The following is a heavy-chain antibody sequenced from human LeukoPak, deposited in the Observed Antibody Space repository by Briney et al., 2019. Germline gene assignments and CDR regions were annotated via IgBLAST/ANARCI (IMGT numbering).Heavy chain of an antibody. CDR2: IYYSGST. J-gene: IGHJ4*02. Sequence: PSETLSLTCTVSGGSISSGGYYWSWLRQHPGKGLEWIGYIYYSGSTYYNPSLKSRVTISVDTSKNQFSLKLSSVTAADTAVYYCARVLEDYDYVWGSYRYFDYWGQGTLVTVSS. CDR3: ARVLEDYDYVWGSYRYFDY. V-gene: IGHV4-31*03. D-gene: IGHD3-16*02. CDR1: GGSISSGGYY.